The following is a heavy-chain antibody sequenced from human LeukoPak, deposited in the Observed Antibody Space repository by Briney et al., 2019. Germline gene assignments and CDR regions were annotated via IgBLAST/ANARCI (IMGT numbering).Heavy chain of an antibody. J-gene: IGHJ4*02. D-gene: IGHD1-26*01. CDR1: GFTFDDYT. CDR2: ISWDGGST. V-gene: IGHV3-43*01. Sequence: PGGSLRLSCAASGFTFDDYTMHWVRQAPGKGLEWVSLISWDGGSTYYADSVKGRFTISRDNSKNSLYLQMNSLRTEDTALYYCAKDKSGSYWGFFDYWGQGTLVTVSS. CDR3: AKDKSGSYWGFFDY.